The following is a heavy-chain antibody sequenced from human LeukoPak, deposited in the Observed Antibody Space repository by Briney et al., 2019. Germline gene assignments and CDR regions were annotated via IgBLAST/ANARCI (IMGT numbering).Heavy chain of an antibody. V-gene: IGHV1-69*05. CDR3: ASYYGDYYLLDY. CDR2: IIPIFGTA. D-gene: IGHD4-17*01. CDR1: GGTFSSYA. J-gene: IGHJ4*02. Sequence: SVKVSCKASGGTFSSYAISWGRQAPGQGLEWMGRIIPIFGTANYAQKFQGRVTITTDESTSTAYMELSSLRSEDTAVYYCASYYGDYYLLDYWGQGTLVTVSS.